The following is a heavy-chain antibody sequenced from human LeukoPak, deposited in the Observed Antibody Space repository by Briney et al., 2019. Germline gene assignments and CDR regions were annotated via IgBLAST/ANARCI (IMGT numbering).Heavy chain of an antibody. V-gene: IGHV1-8*03. D-gene: IGHD1-26*01. CDR2: MNPNSGNT. Sequence: ASVKVSCKATGYTFTSYDINWVRYATGQGLERTGWMNPNSGNTGYAQKYQGRVTITRHTSISTAYMELSSLRSEDTAVYYCARGDLVGADDTNFDYWGQGTLLTVSS. CDR1: GYTFTSYD. CDR3: ARGDLVGADDTNFDY. J-gene: IGHJ4*02.